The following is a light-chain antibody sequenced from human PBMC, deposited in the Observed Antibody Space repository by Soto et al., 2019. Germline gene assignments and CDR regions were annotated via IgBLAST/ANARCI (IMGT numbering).Light chain of an antibody. V-gene: IGKV3-20*01. CDR2: GAS. J-gene: IGKJ1*01. CDR1: QSVSSSC. Sequence: LTQSPCTLSLSPGERATLSCRASQSVSSSCLAWYQQKPGQAPKLLIYGASSRATGIPYRFSGSGSGTEFTLTISRLQPEDFASYYCQQANSFPLTFGQGTKVDIK. CDR3: QQANSFPLT.